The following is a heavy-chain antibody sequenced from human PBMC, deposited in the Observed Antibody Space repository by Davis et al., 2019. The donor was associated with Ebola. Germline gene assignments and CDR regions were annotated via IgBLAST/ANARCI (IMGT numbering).Heavy chain of an antibody. Sequence: SETLSLTCAVSGDSISSNNWWSWVRQPPGKGLEWIGEIYVSGSTNYNPSLKSRVTISVDKSKNHFSLQLSSVTAADTAVYFCARGHDFWSGSVFDYWGQGTLVTVSS. CDR3: ARGHDFWSGSVFDY. J-gene: IGHJ4*02. CDR1: GDSISSNNW. D-gene: IGHD3-3*01. CDR2: IYVSGST. V-gene: IGHV4-4*02.